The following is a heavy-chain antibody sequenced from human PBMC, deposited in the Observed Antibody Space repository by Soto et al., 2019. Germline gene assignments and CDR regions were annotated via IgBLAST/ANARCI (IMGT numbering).Heavy chain of an antibody. Sequence: EVQLVESGGGLVQPGGSLRLSCAASGFTFSSYWMHWVRQAPGKGLVWVSRINSDESSTTYADSVKGRFTISRDNAKNTLYLQMNSLTAEDTAVYYCARGGYSSGWPTFDYWGQGTLVTVSS. CDR1: GFTFSSYW. CDR3: ARGGYSSGWPTFDY. J-gene: IGHJ4*02. D-gene: IGHD6-19*01. CDR2: INSDESST. V-gene: IGHV3-74*01.